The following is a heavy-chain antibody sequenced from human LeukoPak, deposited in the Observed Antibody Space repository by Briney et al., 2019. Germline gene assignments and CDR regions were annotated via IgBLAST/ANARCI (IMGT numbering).Heavy chain of an antibody. D-gene: IGHD5-12*01. CDR2: IYYSGST. CDR1: GGSISSSSYY. V-gene: IGHV4-39*07. J-gene: IGHJ6*03. Sequence: SETLSLTCTVSGGSISSSSYYWGWIRQPPGKGLEWIGSIYYSGSTYYNPSLKSRVTISVDTSKNQFSLKLSSVTAADTAVYYCARDGGHDYPYYYMDVWGKGTTVTVSS. CDR3: ARDGGHDYPYYYMDV.